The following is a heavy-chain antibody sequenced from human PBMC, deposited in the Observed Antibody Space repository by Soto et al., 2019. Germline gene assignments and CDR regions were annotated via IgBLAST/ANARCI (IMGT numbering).Heavy chain of an antibody. CDR3: ATDAKDYYESESSHAFDS. V-gene: IGHV4-59*08. J-gene: IGHJ3*01. Sequence: SETLSLTCTVSGGSMSPYYWSWIRQSPERGLEWIGYVFYSGDTNYNPSLQSRVTISVDTSRNHFSLHLTSVTAADTAVYYCATDAKDYYESESSHAFDSWGHGTKVTVSS. D-gene: IGHD3-22*01. CDR2: VFYSGDT. CDR1: GGSMSPYY.